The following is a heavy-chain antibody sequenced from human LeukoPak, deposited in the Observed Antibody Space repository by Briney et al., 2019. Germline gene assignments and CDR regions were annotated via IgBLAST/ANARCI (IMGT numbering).Heavy chain of an antibody. V-gene: IGHV3-23*01. J-gene: IGHJ4*02. D-gene: IGHD5-18*01. CDR3: AKRGGGYSYGYDYYFDY. CDR1: GFTFSSYA. CDR2: ISGSGGST. Sequence: GGSLRLSCAASGFTFSSYAMSWVRQALGKGLEWVSAISGSGGSTYYADSVKGRFTISRDNSKNTLYLQMNSLRAEDTAVYYCAKRGGGYSYGYDYYFDYWGQGTLVTVSS.